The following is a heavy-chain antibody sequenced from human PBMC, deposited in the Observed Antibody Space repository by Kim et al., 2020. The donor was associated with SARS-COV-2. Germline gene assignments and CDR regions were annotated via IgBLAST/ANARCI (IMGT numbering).Heavy chain of an antibody. CDR1: GFTFSNYA. CDR2: ISLGGDST. J-gene: IGHJ5*02. CDR3: AKPADSTLFDH. D-gene: IGHD3-22*01. Sequence: GSLRLSCAVSGFTFSNYAMTWVRQAPGKGLEWVSSISLGGDSTYYADSVKGRFTISRDNSKKTLYLQMNSLRADDTAVYYCAKPADSTLFDHWGQGTLVTVSS. V-gene: IGHV3-23*01.